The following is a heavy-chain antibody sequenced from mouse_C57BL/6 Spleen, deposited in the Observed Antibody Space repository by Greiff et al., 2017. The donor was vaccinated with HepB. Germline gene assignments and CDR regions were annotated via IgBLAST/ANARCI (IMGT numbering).Heavy chain of an antibody. D-gene: IGHD2-3*01. CDR3: TRGIYDRAMDY. CDR1: GYTFTDYE. V-gene: IGHV1-15*01. CDR2: IDPETGGT. Sequence: VKLVESGAELVRPGASVTLSCKASGYTFTDYEMHWVKQTPVHGLEWIGAIDPETGGTAYNQKFKGKAILTADKSSSTAYMELRSLTSEDSAVYCCTRGIYDRAMDYWGQGTSVTVSS. J-gene: IGHJ4*01.